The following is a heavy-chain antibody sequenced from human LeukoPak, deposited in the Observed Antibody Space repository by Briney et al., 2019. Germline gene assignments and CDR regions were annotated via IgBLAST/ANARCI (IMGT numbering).Heavy chain of an antibody. Sequence: SETLSLTCAVYGGSFSGYYWSWIRQPPGKGLEWIGEINHSGSTNYNPSLKSRVTISVDTSKNQFSLKLSSVTAADTAVYYCARAPSRSSSWYARLSDYYYYMDVWGKGTTVTVSS. J-gene: IGHJ6*03. CDR3: ARAPSRSSSWYARLSDYYYYMDV. CDR2: INHSGST. D-gene: IGHD6-13*01. V-gene: IGHV4-34*01. CDR1: GGSFSGYY.